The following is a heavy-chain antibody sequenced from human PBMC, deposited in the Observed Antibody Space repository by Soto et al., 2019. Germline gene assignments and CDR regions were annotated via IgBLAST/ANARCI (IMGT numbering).Heavy chain of an antibody. Sequence: PSETLSLTCAVSGGSISSGGYSWSWIRQPPGKGLEWIGYIYYSGSTYYNPSLKSRVTMSVDTSKNQFSLKLSSVTAVDTAVYYCARNRGGSYADAFDIWGQGTMVTVSS. D-gene: IGHD1-26*01. CDR3: ARNRGGSYADAFDI. J-gene: IGHJ3*02. CDR1: GGSISSGGYS. V-gene: IGHV4-30-2*01. CDR2: IYYSGST.